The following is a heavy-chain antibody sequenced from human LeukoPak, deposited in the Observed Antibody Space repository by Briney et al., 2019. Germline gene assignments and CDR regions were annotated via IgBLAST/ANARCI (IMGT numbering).Heavy chain of an antibody. CDR2: IYYSGST. D-gene: IGHD1-26*01. V-gene: IGHV4-39*07. CDR1: GGSISSSSYY. J-gene: IGHJ3*02. CDR3: ARRGTVGAPVGGVDAFDI. Sequence: SETLSLTCTVSGGSISSSSYYWGWIRQPPGKGLEWIGSIYYSGSTYYNPSLKSRVTISVDTSKNQFSLKLSSVTAADTAVYYCARRGTVGAPVGGVDAFDIWGQGTMVTVSS.